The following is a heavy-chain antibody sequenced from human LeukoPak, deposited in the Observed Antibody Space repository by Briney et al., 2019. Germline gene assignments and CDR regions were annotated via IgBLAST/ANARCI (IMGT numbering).Heavy chain of an antibody. CDR1: GGTFSSYA. Sequence: GASVKVSCKASGGTFSSYAISWVRQATGQGLEWMGWMNPNSGNTGYAQKFQGRVTMTRNTSISTAYMELSSLRSEDTAVYYCARRAFDIWGQGTMVTVSS. CDR2: MNPNSGNT. V-gene: IGHV1-8*02. J-gene: IGHJ3*02. CDR3: ARRAFDI.